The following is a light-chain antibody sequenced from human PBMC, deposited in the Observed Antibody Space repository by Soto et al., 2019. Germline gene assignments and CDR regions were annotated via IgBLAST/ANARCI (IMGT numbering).Light chain of an antibody. Sequence: QSVLTQPPSASGAPGQSVTISCTGTKNDIGVYDFVSWYQHHPGKAPRLIIYEVVQRPSGVPDRFSCSKAGNTDYLTVSGLQAADEADDFCKSYAGSNTYVFGSGTKLTVL. CDR1: KNDIGVYDF. CDR3: KSYAGSNTYV. CDR2: EVV. J-gene: IGLJ1*01. V-gene: IGLV2-8*01.